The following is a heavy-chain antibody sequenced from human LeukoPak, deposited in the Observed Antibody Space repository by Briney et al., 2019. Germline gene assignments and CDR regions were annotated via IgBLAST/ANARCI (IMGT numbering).Heavy chain of an antibody. D-gene: IGHD1-26*01. Sequence: SETLSLTCTVSGGSISSGGHYWSWIRQHPGKGLEWIGYIYYSGSTYYNPSLKSRVTISVDTSKNQFSLKLSSVTAADTAVYYCARAAPWELLGNYYMDVWGKGTTVTVSS. CDR3: ARAAPWELLGNYYMDV. CDR1: GGSISSGGHY. V-gene: IGHV4-31*03. J-gene: IGHJ6*03. CDR2: IYYSGST.